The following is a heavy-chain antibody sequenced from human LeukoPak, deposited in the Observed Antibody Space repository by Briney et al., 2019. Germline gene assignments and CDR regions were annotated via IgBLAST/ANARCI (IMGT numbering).Heavy chain of an antibody. CDR3: ARGPNSNWSGLDF. CDR2: ISWNSGSI. D-gene: IGHD6-6*01. Sequence: QPGGSLRLSCAGSGFIFNNYAMHWVRQPPGKGLEWVSGISWNSGSIDYADSVKGRFTISRDNAKNTLYLQVNNLRAEDTAVYYCARGPNSNWSGLDFWGQGTLLTVSS. J-gene: IGHJ4*02. V-gene: IGHV3-9*01. CDR1: GFIFNNYA.